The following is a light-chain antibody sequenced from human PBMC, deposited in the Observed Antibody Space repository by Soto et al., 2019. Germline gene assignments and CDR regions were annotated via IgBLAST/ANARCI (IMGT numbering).Light chain of an antibody. Sequence: EIVLTQSPATLSSFPGDRVTLSCRASQAVNTRLAWYQHRPGQAPRLLIYLASNRAAGVPARFSGSGSGTDFPLTISDVEPEDFAVYYCHQRQSWLRTFGQGTTVDI. CDR2: LAS. J-gene: IGKJ1*01. V-gene: IGKV3D-11*01. CDR1: QAVNTR. CDR3: HQRQSWLRT.